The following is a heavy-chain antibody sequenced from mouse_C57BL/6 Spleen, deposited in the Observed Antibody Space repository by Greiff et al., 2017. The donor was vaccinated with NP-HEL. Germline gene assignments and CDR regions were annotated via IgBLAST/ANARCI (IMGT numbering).Heavy chain of an antibody. CDR2: IYPGDGDT. J-gene: IGHJ2*01. V-gene: IGHV1-82*01. CDR1: GYAFSSSW. CDR3: ASQPYYFDY. Sequence: VQLQQSGPELVKPGASVKISCKASGYAFSSSWMNWVKQRPGKGLEWIGRIYPGDGDTNYNGKFKGKATLTADKSSSTAYMQLSSLTSEDSAVYFCASQPYYFDYWGQGTTLTVSS.